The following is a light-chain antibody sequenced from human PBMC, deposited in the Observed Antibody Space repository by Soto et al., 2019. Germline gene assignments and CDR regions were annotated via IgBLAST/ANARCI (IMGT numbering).Light chain of an antibody. CDR1: KNDIGVYDF. Sequence: QSVLTQPPSASWSPGQSVTISCTGTKNDIGVYDFVSWYQHHPGKAPRLIIYEVVQRPSGVPDRFSGSKSGNTASLTVSGLRAADEADYFCKSYAGSNTYVFGSGTKVTVL. CDR3: KSYAGSNTYV. CDR2: EVV. V-gene: IGLV2-8*01. J-gene: IGLJ1*01.